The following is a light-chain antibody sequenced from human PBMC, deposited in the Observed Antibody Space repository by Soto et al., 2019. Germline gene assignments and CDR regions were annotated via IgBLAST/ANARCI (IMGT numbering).Light chain of an antibody. V-gene: IGKV3-20*01. Sequence: DIVLTQSPGTLSLSPGERATLSCRASQSVSSSSLAWYQQKPGQAPRLLIYGASSRATGIPDRFSGSGSGTAFTLTISRLEPEDFAVYYCQQYGRSPLTFGPGTKVDI. J-gene: IGKJ3*01. CDR2: GAS. CDR1: QSVSSSS. CDR3: QQYGRSPLT.